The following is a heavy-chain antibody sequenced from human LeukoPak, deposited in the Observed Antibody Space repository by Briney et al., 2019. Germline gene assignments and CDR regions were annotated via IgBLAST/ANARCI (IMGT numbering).Heavy chain of an antibody. J-gene: IGHJ3*02. Sequence: GRSLRLSCAASGFTFDDYAMHWVRQAPGKGLEWVSGISWNSGSIGYADSVKGRFTISRDNAKNSLYLQMNSLRAEDTALYYCAKAHYGARGAFDIWGQGTMVTVSS. CDR1: GFTFDDYA. V-gene: IGHV3-9*01. CDR2: ISWNSGSI. CDR3: AKAHYGARGAFDI. D-gene: IGHD3-10*01.